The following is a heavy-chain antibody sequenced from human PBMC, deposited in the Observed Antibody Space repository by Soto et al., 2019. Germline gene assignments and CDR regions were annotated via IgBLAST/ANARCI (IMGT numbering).Heavy chain of an antibody. CDR3: AIPGLNYWYFDL. CDR2: IWYDGTIK. Sequence: QVQLVESGGGVVQPGRSLRLSCATYGFTFSTYGMHWVRQAPGKGLEWVAVIWYDGTIKYYADSVKGRFTISRDNSKNTIFLQMDSLRAEDTAVYYCAIPGLNYWYFDLWGRGTLVTVSS. V-gene: IGHV3-33*01. D-gene: IGHD6-19*01. J-gene: IGHJ2*01. CDR1: GFTFSTYG.